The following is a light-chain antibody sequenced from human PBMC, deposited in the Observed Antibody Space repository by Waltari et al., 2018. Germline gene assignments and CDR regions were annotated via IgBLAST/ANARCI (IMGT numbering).Light chain of an antibody. CDR2: EAS. J-gene: IGKJ5*01. V-gene: IGKV1-5*03. Sequence: DIQMTQSPSTLSASVGDRVTITCRASPNINKWLAWYQQKPGKAPKLLISEASTLETGVPLRFSGSGSATEFTLTISSLQPDDFATYYCQQYDYYVTFGQGTRLEIK. CDR3: QQYDYYVT. CDR1: PNINKW.